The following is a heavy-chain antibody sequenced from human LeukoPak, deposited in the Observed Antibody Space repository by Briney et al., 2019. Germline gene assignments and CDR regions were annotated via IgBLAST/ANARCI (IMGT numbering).Heavy chain of an antibody. J-gene: IGHJ4*02. D-gene: IGHD3-3*01. V-gene: IGHV3-23*01. CDR2: ISGSGGST. CDR3: AKTTYYDFRSDYPEYYFDY. CDR1: GFTFSSYA. Sequence: AGGSLRLSCAASGFTFSSYAMSWVRQAPGKGLEWASGISGSGGSTYYADSVKGRFTISRDNSKNTLYLQMNSLRAEDTAVYYCAKTTYYDFRSDYPEYYFDYWGQGTLVTVSS.